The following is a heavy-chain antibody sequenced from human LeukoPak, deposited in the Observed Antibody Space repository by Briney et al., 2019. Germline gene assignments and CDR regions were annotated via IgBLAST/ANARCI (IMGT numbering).Heavy chain of an antibody. J-gene: IGHJ5*02. Sequence: ASVKVSCKASGYTFTTYDINWVRQAPGQGLEWMGWMNPNSGNTGYAQKFQGRVTITRNTSISTAYMELSSLRSEDTAVYYCARGGCSSTSCYTWFDPWGQGTLVTVSS. CDR3: ARGGCSSTSCYTWFDP. CDR2: MNPNSGNT. V-gene: IGHV1-8*03. D-gene: IGHD2-2*02. CDR1: GYTFTTYD.